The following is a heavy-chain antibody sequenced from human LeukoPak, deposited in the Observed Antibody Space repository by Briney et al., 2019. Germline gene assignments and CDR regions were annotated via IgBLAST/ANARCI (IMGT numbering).Heavy chain of an antibody. CDR3: ARDQEGFDY. Sequence: ASVKVSCEASGYTFTNNYLHWVRQAPGQGLEWMGMIYPRDGSTSYAQNFQGRVTATRDTSTTTVHMELRGLRSEDTAVYYCARDQEGFDYWGQGTVVTVSS. CDR2: IYPRDGST. V-gene: IGHV1-46*01. J-gene: IGHJ4*02. CDR1: GYTFTNNY.